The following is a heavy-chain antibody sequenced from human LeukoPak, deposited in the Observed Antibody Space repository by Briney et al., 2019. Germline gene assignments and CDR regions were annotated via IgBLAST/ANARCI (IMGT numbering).Heavy chain of an antibody. CDR3: ARLNWQLDHYFDY. CDR2: INSDGRGT. CDR1: GFTFSTYW. V-gene: IGHV3-74*01. D-gene: IGHD6-6*01. J-gene: IGHJ4*02. Sequence: GRSLRLSCAASGFTFSTYWMHSVRHAPGKCLVWVSRINSDGRGTDYADSVKGRFSISRDNGKTAVYLQMNSLRAEDTAVYYCARLNWQLDHYFDYWGQGTPVTVSS.